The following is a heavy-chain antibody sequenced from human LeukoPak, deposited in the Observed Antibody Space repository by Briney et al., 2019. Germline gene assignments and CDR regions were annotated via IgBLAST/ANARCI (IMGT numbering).Heavy chain of an antibody. CDR2: ISYDGSSK. V-gene: IGHV3-30*03. CDR3: ATSTYCSGGSCYSRTFQY. CDR1: GFTFSSDG. J-gene: IGHJ4*02. D-gene: IGHD2-15*01. Sequence: GGSLRLSCAASGFTFSSDGMHWVRQAPGKGLEWVAVISYDGSSKYYADSVRGRFTISRDNSKNTLYLQMNSLRAEDTAVYYCATSTYCSGGSCYSRTFQYWGQGTLVTVSS.